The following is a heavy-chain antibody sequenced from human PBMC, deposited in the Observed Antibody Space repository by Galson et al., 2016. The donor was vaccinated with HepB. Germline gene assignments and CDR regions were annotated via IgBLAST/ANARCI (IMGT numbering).Heavy chain of an antibody. V-gene: IGHV4-39*07. Sequence: WVRQPPGKGLEWIGSIFYSGITYYNPSPTSRVTISLDTSKNQVSLRLSSVTAADTALYYCARDMASTRFDFWGQGTLVTVST. CDR3: ARDMASTRFDF. J-gene: IGHJ4*02. D-gene: IGHD1-26*01. CDR2: IFYSGIT.